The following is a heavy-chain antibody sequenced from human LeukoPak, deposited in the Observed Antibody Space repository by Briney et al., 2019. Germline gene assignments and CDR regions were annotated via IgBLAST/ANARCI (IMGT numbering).Heavy chain of an antibody. D-gene: IGHD1-26*01. J-gene: IGHJ4*02. V-gene: IGHV1-2*06. CDR3: ARDRGRWELLPDY. CDR2: INPNSGGT. CDR1: GYTFTGYY. Sequence: ASVKVSCKASGYTFTGYYMHWVRQAPGQGLEWIGRINPNSGGTNYAQKFQGRVTMTRDTSISTAYMELSRLRSDDTAVYYCARDRGRWELLPDYWGQGTLVTVSS.